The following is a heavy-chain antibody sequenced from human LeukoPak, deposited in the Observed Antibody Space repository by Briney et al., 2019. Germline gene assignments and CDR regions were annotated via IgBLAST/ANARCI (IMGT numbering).Heavy chain of an antibody. Sequence: SMKVSCKASGYTFTNYGVSWVRQAPGQGFEWMGGIIPIFGTANYAQKFQGRVTITTDESTSTAYMELSSLRSEDTAVYYCARVRAQNYDFWSGYYVAPFGRLRHAPYYYYMDVWGKGTTVTVSS. D-gene: IGHD3-3*01. J-gene: IGHJ6*03. CDR1: GYTFTNYG. V-gene: IGHV1-69*05. CDR3: ARVRAQNYDFWSGYYVAPFGRLRHAPYYYYMDV. CDR2: IIPIFGTA.